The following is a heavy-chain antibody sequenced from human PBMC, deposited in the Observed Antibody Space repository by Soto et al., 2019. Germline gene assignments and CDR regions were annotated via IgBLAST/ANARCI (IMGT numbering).Heavy chain of an antibody. D-gene: IGHD6-13*01. CDR2: IIPIFGPA. CDR1: GGTLSRSA. V-gene: IGHV1-69*01. CDR3: GTGSSWTKVES. J-gene: IGHJ4*02. Sequence: QVQLVQSGAEVKKPGSSVKVSCKASGGTLSRSAISWVRQAPGQGLEWMGGIIPIFGPAIYAQKFRGRVSIIADESTRTGYMEMSSLRSDDTAVYYCGTGSSWTKVESWGQGTLVTVSS.